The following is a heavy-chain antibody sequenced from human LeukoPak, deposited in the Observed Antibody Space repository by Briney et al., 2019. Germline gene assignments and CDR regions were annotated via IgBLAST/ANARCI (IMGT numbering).Heavy chain of an antibody. CDR2: IYHSGST. CDR3: ASRPLASAGALDY. Sequence: SGTQSLTCAVSGASISSPKWWNWVRQPPGEGLEGIGEIYHSGSTNHNPSIKSRVTISVDKSNKQMALKMTSVTAADTAVYFCASRPLASAGALDYWGQGTQVTVSS. J-gene: IGHJ4*02. V-gene: IGHV4-4*02. CDR1: GASISSPKW. D-gene: IGHD4/OR15-4a*01.